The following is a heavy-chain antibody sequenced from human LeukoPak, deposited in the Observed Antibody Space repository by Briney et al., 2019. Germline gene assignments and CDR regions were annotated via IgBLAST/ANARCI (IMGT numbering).Heavy chain of an antibody. J-gene: IGHJ3*02. CDR3: ARGILWFGEGAFDI. D-gene: IGHD3-10*01. V-gene: IGHV3-21*01. Sequence: GGSLRLSCAASGFTFSSYSMNWVRQAPGKGLEWVSSISSTSSYIYYADSVKGRFTISRDNAKNSLYLQMNSLRAEDTAFYYCARGILWFGEGAFDIWGQGTMVTVSS. CDR1: GFTFSSYS. CDR2: ISSTSSYI.